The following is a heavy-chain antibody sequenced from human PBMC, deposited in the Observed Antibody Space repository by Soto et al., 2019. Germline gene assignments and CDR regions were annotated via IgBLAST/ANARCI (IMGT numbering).Heavy chain of an antibody. D-gene: IGHD3-9*01. V-gene: IGHV4-31*03. Sequence: SETLSLTCTVSGGSISSSSYYWGWIRQPPGKGLEWIGYIYYSGSTYYNPSLKSRVTISVDTSKNQFSLKLSSVTAADTAVYYCARTYYDILTGYAPGFDYWGQGTLVTVSS. CDR2: IYYSGST. CDR1: GGSISSSSYY. J-gene: IGHJ4*02. CDR3: ARTYYDILTGYAPGFDY.